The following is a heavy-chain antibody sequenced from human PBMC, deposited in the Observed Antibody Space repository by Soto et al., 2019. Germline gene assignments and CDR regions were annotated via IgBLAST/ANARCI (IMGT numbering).Heavy chain of an antibody. CDR2: IIPIFGTA. Sequence: SVKVSCKASGGTFSSYAISWVRQAPGQGLEWMGGIIPIFGTANYAQKFQGRVTITADDSTSTAYMELSSLRSEDTAVYYCAVANCGRGRSCYTGDHYYGMGLWGQGTPVTVSS. J-gene: IGHJ6*02. D-gene: IGHD2-21*01. CDR3: AVANCGRGRSCYTGDHYYGMGL. V-gene: IGHV1-69*13. CDR1: GGTFSSYA.